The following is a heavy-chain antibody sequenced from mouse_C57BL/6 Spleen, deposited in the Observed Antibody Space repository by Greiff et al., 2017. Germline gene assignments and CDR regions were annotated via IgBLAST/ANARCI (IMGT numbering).Heavy chain of an antibody. D-gene: IGHD2-3*01. CDR2: IDPSDSYT. V-gene: IGHV1-69*01. J-gene: IGHJ4*01. CDR1: GYTFTSYW. Sequence: QVQLQQPGAELVMPGASVKLSCKASGYTFTSYWMHWVKQRPGQGLEWIGEIDPSDSYTNYNQKFKGKSTLTVDKSSSTAYMQLSSLTSEDSAVYYCARLWDGYYGAMDYWGQGTSVTVSS. CDR3: ARLWDGYYGAMDY.